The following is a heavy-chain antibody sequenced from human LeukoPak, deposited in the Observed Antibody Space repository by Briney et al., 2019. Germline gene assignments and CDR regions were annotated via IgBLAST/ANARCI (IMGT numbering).Heavy chain of an antibody. J-gene: IGHJ4*02. V-gene: IGHV1-69*06. CDR3: ARERLDTVPYYFDY. CDR2: IIPIFGTA. D-gene: IGHD5-18*01. CDR1: RGTLSRYA. Sequence: SEKVSCKASRGTLSRYAISWVRQAPGQELEWMGRIIPIFGTANYAQKFQGRGTLTADKSTSTAYMELSSLRAQNTPPYFSARERLDTVPYYFDYWGQGTLVSVSS.